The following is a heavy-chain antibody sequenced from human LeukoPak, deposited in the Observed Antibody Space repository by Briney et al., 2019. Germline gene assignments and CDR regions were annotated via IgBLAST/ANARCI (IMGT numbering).Heavy chain of an antibody. Sequence: ASVKVSCKASGYTFTSYGISWVRQAPGQGLEWMGWISAYNGNTNYAQKLQGRVTMTTDTSTSTDYMELRSLRSDDTAVYYCARLYYDILTGYPSLVWFDPWGQGTLVTVSS. V-gene: IGHV1-18*01. CDR2: ISAYNGNT. CDR1: GYTFTSYG. D-gene: IGHD3-9*01. J-gene: IGHJ5*02. CDR3: ARLYYDILTGYPSLVWFDP.